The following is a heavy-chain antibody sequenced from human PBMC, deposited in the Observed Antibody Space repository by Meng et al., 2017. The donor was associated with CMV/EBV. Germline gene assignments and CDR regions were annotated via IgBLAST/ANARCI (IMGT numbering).Heavy chain of an antibody. D-gene: IGHD2-15*01. CDR3: APSLGYCSGGSCYRDY. Sequence: GGPLRLSCAASGFTFSSYWMSWVRQAPGKGLEWVANIKQDGSEKYYVDSVKGRFTISRDNAKNSLYLQMNSLRAEDTAVYYCAPSLGYCSGGSCYRDYWGQETLVTVSS. CDR1: GFTFSSYW. V-gene: IGHV3-7*01. CDR2: IKQDGSEK. J-gene: IGHJ4*02.